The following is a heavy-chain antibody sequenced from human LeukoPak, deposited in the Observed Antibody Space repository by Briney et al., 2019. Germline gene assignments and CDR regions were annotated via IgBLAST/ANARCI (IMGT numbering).Heavy chain of an antibody. D-gene: IGHD3-10*01. CDR3: AKLGYGQGMYWFDP. CDR1: GFTFSSYA. Sequence: GGSLRLSCAASGFTFSSYAMRWVRQAPGKGLEWVSAISGSGGSTYYADSVKGRFTISRDNSKNTLYLQMNSLRAEDTAVYYCAKLGYGQGMYWFDPWGQGTLVTVSS. V-gene: IGHV3-23*01. CDR2: ISGSGGST. J-gene: IGHJ5*02.